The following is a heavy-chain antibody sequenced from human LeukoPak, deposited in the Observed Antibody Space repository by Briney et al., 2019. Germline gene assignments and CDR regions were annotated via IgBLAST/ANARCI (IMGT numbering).Heavy chain of an antibody. CDR2: ISSSGSTI. J-gene: IGHJ6*02. D-gene: IGHD3-3*01. V-gene: IGHV3-48*03. CDR1: GFTFSSYE. CDR3: ARDRRRFRFLSYYYYGMNV. Sequence: PGGSLRLSCAASGFTFSSYEMNWVHQAPGKGLEWVSYISSSGSTIYYADSVKGRFTISRDNAKNSLYLQMNSLRAEDTAVYYCARDRRRFRFLSYYYYGMNVWGQGTTVTVSS.